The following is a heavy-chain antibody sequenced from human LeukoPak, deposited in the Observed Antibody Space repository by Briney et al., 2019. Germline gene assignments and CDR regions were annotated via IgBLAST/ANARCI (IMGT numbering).Heavy chain of an antibody. D-gene: IGHD3/OR15-3a*01. CDR2: TSGSI. CDR3: ARVLAIFGLDTTDFYMDV. J-gene: IGHJ6*03. V-gene: IGHV4-59*11. CDR1: GASISSHY. Sequence: SETLSLTCAVSGASISSHYWSWIRQPPGKGLEWIGYTSGSISDNPSLKSRVAVSVGPSQNQVSLSLTSVTAADTAVYYCARVLAIFGLDTTDFYMDVWGKGTTVTVSS.